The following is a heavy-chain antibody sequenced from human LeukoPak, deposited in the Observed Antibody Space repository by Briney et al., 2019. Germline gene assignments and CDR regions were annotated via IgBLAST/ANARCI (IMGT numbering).Heavy chain of an antibody. CDR3: ATEILGAPTPGAY. D-gene: IGHD2-8*02. V-gene: IGHV4-4*02. Sequence: PSETLSLTCAVSIDSTSGNYWSWVRQSPGKGLEWIGEVHRSGRTNYMPSLKSRVTISIDKSKDQISLDLTSVTAADTAVYYCATEILGAPTPGAYWGQGTLVTVSS. CDR1: IDSTSGNY. CDR2: VHRSGRT. J-gene: IGHJ4*02.